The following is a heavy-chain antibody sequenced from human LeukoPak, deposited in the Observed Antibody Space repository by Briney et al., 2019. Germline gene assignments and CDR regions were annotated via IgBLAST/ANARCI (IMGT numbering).Heavy chain of an antibody. V-gene: IGHV3-9*01. D-gene: IGHD6-6*01. Sequence: PGGSLRLPCAASGFTFDDYAMHWVRQAPGKGLEWVLGISWNSGSIGYADSVKGRFTISRDNAKNSLYLQMNSLRAEDTALYYCAKNLGRQLGGFDYWGQGTLVTVSS. J-gene: IGHJ4*02. CDR1: GFTFDDYA. CDR2: ISWNSGSI. CDR3: AKNLGRQLGGFDY.